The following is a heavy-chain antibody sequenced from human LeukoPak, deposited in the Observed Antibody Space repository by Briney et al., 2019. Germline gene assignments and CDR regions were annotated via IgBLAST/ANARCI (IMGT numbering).Heavy chain of an antibody. D-gene: IGHD6-19*01. Sequence: GGSLRLSCAASGITFNIYAMSWVRQAPGKGLEWVSAISGSGGSTYYADSVKGRFTISRDNSKNTLYLQMNSLRAEDTAAYYCAKDLEQWLAPGDFDYWGQGTLATVSS. CDR2: ISGSGGST. CDR3: AKDLEQWLAPGDFDY. CDR1: GITFNIYA. V-gene: IGHV3-23*01. J-gene: IGHJ4*02.